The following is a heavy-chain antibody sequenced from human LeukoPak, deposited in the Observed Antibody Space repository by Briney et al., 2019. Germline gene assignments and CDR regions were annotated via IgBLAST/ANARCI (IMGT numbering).Heavy chain of an antibody. V-gene: IGHV3-49*03. Sequence: GGSLRLSCSTSGFTVGDCAMCWFRQAQGKGLEWVGFIRSKAYGGTTDYAASVKGRVTISRDDSKSIAYLQMNSLKTEDTAVYYCTRVGGNTRSGVDYWGQGTLVTVSS. CDR3: TRVGGNTRSGVDY. CDR1: GFTVGDCA. CDR2: IRSKAYGGTT. D-gene: IGHD1-26*01. J-gene: IGHJ4*02.